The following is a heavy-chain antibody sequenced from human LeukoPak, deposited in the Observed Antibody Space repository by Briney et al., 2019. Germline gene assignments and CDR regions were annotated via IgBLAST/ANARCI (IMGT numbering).Heavy chain of an antibody. D-gene: IGHD5-24*01. CDR2: ISSSGGNI. V-gene: IGHV3-11*01. CDR3: ARADGYNPIYYYYGMDV. CDR1: GFSFSDYY. J-gene: IGHJ6*02. Sequence: PGGSLRLSCAASGFSFSDYYMSWIRQAPGKGLEWVPYISSSGGNIYYADSVKGRFTISRDNAKNSLYLQMNSLRAEDTAVYYCARADGYNPIYYYYGMDVWGQGTTVTVSS.